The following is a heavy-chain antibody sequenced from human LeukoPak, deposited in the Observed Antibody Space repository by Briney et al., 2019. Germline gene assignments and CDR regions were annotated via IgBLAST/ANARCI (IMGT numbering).Heavy chain of an antibody. V-gene: IGHV3-9*01. D-gene: IGHD3-16*02. CDR2: ISWNSGSI. J-gene: IGHJ5*02. CDR3: AKGDDYVWGSYRYSWFDP. CDR1: GFTFDDYA. Sequence: GGSLRLSCAASGFTFDDYAMHWVRQALGKGLEWVSGISWNSGSIGYADSVKGRFTISRDNAKNSLYLQMNSLRAEDTALYYCAKGDDYVWGSYRYSWFDPWGQGTLVTVSS.